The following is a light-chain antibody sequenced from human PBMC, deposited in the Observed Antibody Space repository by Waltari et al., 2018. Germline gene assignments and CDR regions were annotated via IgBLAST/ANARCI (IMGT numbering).Light chain of an antibody. Sequence: DIQMTQSPSSLSASVGDRVSITCQASQDISNYLNWYQQRPGKAPKLLIYGASNVETGVPSRFTGSGSGTSFTLTITSLEPEDVATYYCQHYNNLPLTFGGGTTVEI. CDR2: GAS. CDR1: QDISNY. J-gene: IGKJ4*01. CDR3: QHYNNLPLT. V-gene: IGKV1-33*01.